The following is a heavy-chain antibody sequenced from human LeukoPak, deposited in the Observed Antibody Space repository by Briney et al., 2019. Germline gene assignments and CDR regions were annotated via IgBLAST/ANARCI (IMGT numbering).Heavy chain of an antibody. D-gene: IGHD3-10*01. J-gene: IGHJ5*02. V-gene: IGHV1-46*01. CDR2: INLSGGST. Sequence: ASVKVSCKASGYTFTIYYMDWVRQAPGQGLEWMGIINLSGGSTSYAQKFQGRVTMTRDTSTSTVYMELSSLRSEDTAVYYCARVRGITMVRGAILDPWGQGTLVTVSS. CDR3: ARVRGITMVRGAILDP. CDR1: GYTFTIYY.